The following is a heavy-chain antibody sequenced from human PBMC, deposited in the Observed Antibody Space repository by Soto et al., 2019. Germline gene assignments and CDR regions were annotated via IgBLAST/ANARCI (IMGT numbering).Heavy chain of an antibody. J-gene: IGHJ6*02. D-gene: IGHD5-12*01. CDR2: IIAYNGNT. CDR3: ARGPYSGYDRYYGMDV. CDR1: GYTFTSYG. Sequence: ASVKVSCKASGYTFTSYGISWVRHAPGQGLEWMGWIIAYNGNTNYAQKLQGRVTMTTDASTSTAYMELSSLRAEDTAVYYCARGPYSGYDRYYGMDVWGQGTTVTVSS. V-gene: IGHV1-18*01.